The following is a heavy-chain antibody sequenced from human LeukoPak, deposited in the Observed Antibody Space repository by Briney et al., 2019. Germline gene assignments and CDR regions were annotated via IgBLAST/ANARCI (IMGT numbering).Heavy chain of an antibody. CDR3: AKWGDFDVLTGYYVPDF. D-gene: IGHD3-9*01. CDR2: ITGSGGNT. V-gene: IGHV3-23*01. J-gene: IGHJ4*02. Sequence: GGSLRLSCAASGFTFSNYAMSWVRQAPGRGLEWVSAITGSGGNTYYADSVKGRFTISRDNSKNTLYLQMNSLRAEDTAVYYCAKWGDFDVLTGYYVPDFWGQGTLVTVSS. CDR1: GFTFSNYA.